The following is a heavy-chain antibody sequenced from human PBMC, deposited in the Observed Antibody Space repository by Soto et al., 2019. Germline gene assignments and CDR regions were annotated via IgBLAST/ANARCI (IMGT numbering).Heavy chain of an antibody. Sequence: EVRLVESGGGLVQPGGSLRLSCEASGFTFSDFWMSWVRQAPGKGLEWVVNIKGDGSEKRYVDSVRGRFTISRDNAKNSVYLQMNSLRAADTALYYCGRDEVRNGVGVWGQGIKVTVSS. J-gene: IGHJ6*02. CDR3: GRDEVRNGVGV. CDR1: GFTFSDFW. CDR2: IKGDGSEK. V-gene: IGHV3-7*01.